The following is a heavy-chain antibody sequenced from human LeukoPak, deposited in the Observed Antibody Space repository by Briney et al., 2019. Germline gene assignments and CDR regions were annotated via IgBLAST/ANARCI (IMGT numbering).Heavy chain of an antibody. V-gene: IGHV1-69*06. J-gene: IGHJ4*02. CDR2: IIPIFGTA. CDR3: ARGHDMGSFDY. D-gene: IGHD3-22*01. Sequence: SVTVSCMASGGTFSSYAISWVRQAPGPGLEWMGGIIPIFGTANYAQKFQGRVTITADKTTTTGYMELSSLRSEDTTVYYCARGHDMGSFDYWGQGTLVTVSS. CDR1: GGTFSSYA.